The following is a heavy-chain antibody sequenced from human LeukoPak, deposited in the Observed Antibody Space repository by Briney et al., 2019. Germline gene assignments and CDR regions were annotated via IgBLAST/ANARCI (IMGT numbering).Heavy chain of an antibody. V-gene: IGHV1-24*01. CDR3: ATALGWNYKFAY. CDR1: GYTLTELS. D-gene: IGHD1-7*01. CDR2: FDPEDGET. Sequence: ASVKVSCKVSGYTLTELSMHWVRQAPGKGLEWMGGFDPEDGETIYAQKSQGRVTMTEDTSTDTAYMELSSLRSEDTAVYYCATALGWNYKFAYWGQGTLVTVSS. J-gene: IGHJ4*02.